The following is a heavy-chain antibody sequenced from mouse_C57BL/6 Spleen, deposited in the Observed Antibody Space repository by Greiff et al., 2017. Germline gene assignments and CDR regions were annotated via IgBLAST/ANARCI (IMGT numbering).Heavy chain of an antibody. CDR3: ARLTGTGRYYFDY. CDR1: GFNITDYY. CDR2: IDPEDGET. J-gene: IGHJ2*01. V-gene: IGHV14-2*01. D-gene: IGHD4-1*01. Sequence: VQLQQSGAELVKPGASVELSCTASGFNITDYYMHWVKQRTEQGLEWIGRIDPEDGETKYAPKFQGKATITADTSSNTAYRQLSSLTSEDTAVYYCARLTGTGRYYFDYWGQGTTLTVSS.